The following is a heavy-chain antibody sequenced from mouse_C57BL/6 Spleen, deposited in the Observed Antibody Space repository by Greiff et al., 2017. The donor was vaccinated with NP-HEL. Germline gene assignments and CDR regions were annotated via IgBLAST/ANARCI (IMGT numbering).Heavy chain of an antibody. CDR2: IDPSDSIN. V-gene: IGHV1-50*01. CDR1: GYTFTSYW. CDR3: ASLRDYYAMDY. J-gene: IGHJ4*01. Sequence: QVQLQQPGAELVKPGASVKLSCKASGYTFTSYWMKWVNQRPGQGLEWIGEIDPSDSINNYTPKLKGQAPLTVDTSSSTAYMQLSSLTAEDAAVYYCASLRDYYAMDYWGQGTSVTVSS.